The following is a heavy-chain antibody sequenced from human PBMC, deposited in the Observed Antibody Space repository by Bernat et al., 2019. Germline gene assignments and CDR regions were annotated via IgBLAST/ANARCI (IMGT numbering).Heavy chain of an antibody. D-gene: IGHD5-18*01. V-gene: IGHV3-11*04. CDR2: ISTSSNTL. Sequence: SGGGLVKPGGSLRLSCAASGFTFSDYYMSWIRQAPGKGLDWVSYISTSSNTLDYADSVKGRFTVSRDNARNSLFLQMNSLRDEDTAMYYCARLRGYSYGYADFWGQGTLVTVSS. J-gene: IGHJ4*02. CDR3: ARLRGYSYGYADF. CDR1: GFTFSDYY.